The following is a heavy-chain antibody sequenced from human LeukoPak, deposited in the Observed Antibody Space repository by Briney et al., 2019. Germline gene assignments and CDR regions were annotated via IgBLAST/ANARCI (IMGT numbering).Heavy chain of an antibody. J-gene: IGHJ5*02. CDR1: GGTFSSYA. V-gene: IGHV1-69*01. Sequence: SVKVSCKASGGTFSSYAISWVRQAPGQGLEWMGGIIPIFGTANYAQKFQGRVTITADESTSTAYMELSSLRSEDTAVYYCARHHRDYGGNWFDPWGQGTLVTVSS. CDR2: IIPIFGTA. D-gene: IGHD4-23*01. CDR3: ARHHRDYGGNWFDP.